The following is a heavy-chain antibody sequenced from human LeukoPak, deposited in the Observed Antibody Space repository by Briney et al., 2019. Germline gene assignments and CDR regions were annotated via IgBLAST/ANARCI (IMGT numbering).Heavy chain of an antibody. D-gene: IGHD6-19*01. Sequence: PGGSLRLSCAASGFTFSSYAMSWVRQAPGKGLEWVSTISGSGGSTYYTDSVRGRFTISRDNSKNTLYLQMNGPRAEDTAVYYCARDQGGSGPTTYDYWGQGTLVTVSS. CDR1: GFTFSSYA. J-gene: IGHJ4*02. CDR3: ARDQGGSGPTTYDY. CDR2: ISGSGGST. V-gene: IGHV3-23*01.